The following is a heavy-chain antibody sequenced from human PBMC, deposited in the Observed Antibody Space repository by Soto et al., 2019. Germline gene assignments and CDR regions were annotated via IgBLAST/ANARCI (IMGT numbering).Heavy chain of an antibody. V-gene: IGHV3-11*01. CDR3: ARSPLLRYFDWLLKPPHFDY. D-gene: IGHD3-9*01. CDR2: ISSSGSTI. J-gene: IGHJ4*02. CDR1: GFTFSDYY. Sequence: GGSLRLSCAASGFTFSDYYMSWIRQAPGKGLEWVSYISSSGSTIHYADSVKGRFTISRDNAKNSLYLQMNSLRAEDTAVYYCARSPLLRYFDWLLKPPHFDYWGQGTLVTVSS.